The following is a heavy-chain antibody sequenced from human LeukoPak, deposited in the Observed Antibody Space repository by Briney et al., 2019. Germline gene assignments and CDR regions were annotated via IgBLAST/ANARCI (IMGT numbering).Heavy chain of an antibody. J-gene: IGHJ4*02. CDR1: AFTFSSYW. D-gene: IGHD6-19*01. V-gene: IGHV3-74*01. CDR3: ASPIAVAGPYYFDY. CDR2: INSDGSST. Sequence: GGSLRLSCAASAFTFSSYWMHWVRQAPGKGLVWVSRINSDGSSTNYADSVKGRFTISRDNAKNTLYLQINILRAEDTAVYYCASPIAVAGPYYFDYWGQGTLVTVSS.